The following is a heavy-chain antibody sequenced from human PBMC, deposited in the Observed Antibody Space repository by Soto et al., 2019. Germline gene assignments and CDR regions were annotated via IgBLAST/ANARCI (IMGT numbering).Heavy chain of an antibody. J-gene: IGHJ6*02. CDR3: ARDFGYCSGGSRYQKNYYYYGMDV. Sequence: GGSLRLSCAASGFTFSSYSMNWVRQAPGKGLEWVSYISSSSSTIYYADSVKGRFTVSRDNAKNSLYLQMNSLRAEDTAVYYCARDFGYCSGGSRYQKNYYYYGMDVWGQGTSVTVSS. V-gene: IGHV3-48*01. CDR2: ISSSSSTI. CDR1: GFTFSSYS. D-gene: IGHD2-15*01.